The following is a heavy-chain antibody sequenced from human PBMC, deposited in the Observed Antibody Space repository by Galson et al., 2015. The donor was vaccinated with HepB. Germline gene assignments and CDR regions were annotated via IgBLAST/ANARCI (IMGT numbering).Heavy chain of an antibody. J-gene: IGHJ4*02. CDR2: ISAYNGNT. CDR3: ARDLQGYYGSGSPDY. Sequence: SVKVSCKASGYTFTSYGISWVRQAPGQGLEWMGWISAYNGNTNYAQKLQGRVTMTTDTSTSTAYMELRSLRSDDTAVYYCARDLQGYYGSGSPDYWGQGTLVTVSS. D-gene: IGHD3-10*01. CDR1: GYTFTSYG. V-gene: IGHV1-18*04.